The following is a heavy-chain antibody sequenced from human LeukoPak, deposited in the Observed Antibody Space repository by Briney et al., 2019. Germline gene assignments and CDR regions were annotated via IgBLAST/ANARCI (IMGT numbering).Heavy chain of an antibody. CDR3: AREPYYDFWSGHFDY. D-gene: IGHD3-3*01. Sequence: SETLSLTCTVSGVSISSYYWSWIRQPAGKGLEWIGRIYTSGSTNYNPSLKSRVTMSVDTSKNQFSLKLSSVTAADTAVYYCAREPYYDFWSGHFDYWGQGTLVTVSS. J-gene: IGHJ4*02. V-gene: IGHV4-4*07. CDR1: GVSISSYY. CDR2: IYTSGST.